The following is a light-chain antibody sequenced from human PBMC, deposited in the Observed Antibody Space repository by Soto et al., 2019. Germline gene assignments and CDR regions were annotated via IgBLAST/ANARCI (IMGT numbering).Light chain of an antibody. CDR3: QQLNAYPPA. V-gene: IGKV1-9*01. CDR1: QGIASY. CDR2: SSS. J-gene: IGKJ4*01. Sequence: DIQLTQSPSFLSASVGDRVTIPCRASQGIASYLAWYQQKPGKAPKLLIYSSSTLQSGVPSRFSGSGSGTEFILTISSLQPEDFGTYYCQQLNAYPPAFGGGTKVEIK.